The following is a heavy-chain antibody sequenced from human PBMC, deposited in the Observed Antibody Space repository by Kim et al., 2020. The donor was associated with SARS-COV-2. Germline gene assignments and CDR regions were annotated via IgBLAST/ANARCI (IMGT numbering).Heavy chain of an antibody. CDR2: VFYDGSNK. CDR1: GFTFSSYG. D-gene: IGHD3-22*01. J-gene: IGHJ4*02. V-gene: IGHV3-33*01. Sequence: GGSLRLSCAASGFTFSSYGMHWVRQAPGKGLEWMTMVFYDGSNKYYTDSAKGRFTISRDNSKNTLYLQMNSLRAEDTAVYYCARAVDNSGYSLGDYWGQGALVIVSS. CDR3: ARAVDNSGYSLGDY.